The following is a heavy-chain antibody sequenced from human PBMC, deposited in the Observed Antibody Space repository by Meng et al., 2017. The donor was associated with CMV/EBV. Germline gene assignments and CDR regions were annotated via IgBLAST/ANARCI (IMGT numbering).Heavy chain of an antibody. J-gene: IGHJ6*02. Sequence: GGSLRLPCAASGFTFSSYWMHWVRQAPGKGLVWVSRINSDGSSTSYADSVKGRFTISRDNAKNTLYLQMNSLRAEDTAVYYCAKVKFWSGPLDVWGQGTTVTVSS. V-gene: IGHV3-74*01. CDR3: AKVKFWSGPLDV. CDR2: INSDGSST. CDR1: GFTFSSYW. D-gene: IGHD3-3*01.